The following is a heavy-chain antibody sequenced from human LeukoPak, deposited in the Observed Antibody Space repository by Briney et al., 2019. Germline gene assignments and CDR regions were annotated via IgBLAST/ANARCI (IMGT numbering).Heavy chain of an antibody. CDR1: GFTFSSYA. CDR3: AKDLGSGWNFDY. J-gene: IGHJ4*02. D-gene: IGHD6-19*01. CDR2: INGGGVNT. Sequence: PGGSLRLSCAASGFTFSSYAMSWVCQAPGKGLEWVSTINGGGVNTHYADSVGGRFTISRDNSKNTLFLQMNSLRDEDTAVYYCAKDLGSGWNFDYWGQGTLVTVSS. V-gene: IGHV3-23*01.